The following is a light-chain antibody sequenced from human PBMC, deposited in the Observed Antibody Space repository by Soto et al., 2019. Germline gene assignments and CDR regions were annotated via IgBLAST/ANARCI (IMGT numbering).Light chain of an antibody. CDR1: SSNFGGNT. J-gene: IGLJ3*02. V-gene: IGLV1-44*01. Sequence: QSVLIQTPSASGTPGQRVIISCSGSSSNFGGNTANWYQQFPGTAPKVLIYSNNQRPSGVPDRFSGSKSGTSASLAISGLQSEDEADYYCAAWDDSLNGWVFGGGTKLTVL. CDR3: AAWDDSLNGWV. CDR2: SNN.